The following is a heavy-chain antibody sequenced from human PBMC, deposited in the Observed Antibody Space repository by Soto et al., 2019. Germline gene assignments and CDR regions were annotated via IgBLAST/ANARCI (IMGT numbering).Heavy chain of an antibody. CDR1: GFTFSSYA. V-gene: IGHV3-23*01. J-gene: IGHJ6*02. CDR2: ISSTGGST. D-gene: IGHD3-3*01. CDR3: ARAHDYDFWSGFLFYGMDV. Sequence: GVLRLSCAASGFTFSSYAMSWVRRAPGKGLEWVSAISSTGGSTYYADSVKGRFTISRDNSKNTLDLQMSSLRAEDTAIYYCARAHDYDFWSGFLFYGMDVWGQGTTVTVSS.